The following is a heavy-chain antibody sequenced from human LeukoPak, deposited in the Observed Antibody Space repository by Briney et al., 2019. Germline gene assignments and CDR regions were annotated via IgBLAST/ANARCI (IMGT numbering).Heavy chain of an antibody. J-gene: IGHJ4*02. D-gene: IGHD3-9*01. CDR1: GYTFTNYD. Sequence: ASVKVSCKASGYTFTNYDINWVRQATGQGPEWMGWMNPNSGHTGYAQRFQGRVTMTRNTSISTAFMELSSLRYEDTAVYYCARGRSTHVLRYFDWSPPDSDYWGQGTLVTVSS. V-gene: IGHV1-8*01. CDR3: ARGRSTHVLRYFDWSPPDSDY. CDR2: MNPNSGHT.